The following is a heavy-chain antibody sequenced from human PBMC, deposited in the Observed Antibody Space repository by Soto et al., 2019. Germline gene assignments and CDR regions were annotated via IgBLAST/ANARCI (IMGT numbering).Heavy chain of an antibody. Sequence: LRLSCIPSGFTFSNFGMHWVRQAPGEGLEWVAFISYDGRNKYSSDSVKGRFAVSRDNSKNTLYLQMNSPRAEDSAVYYCAKDGIPTPGPLDVWGQGTTVTVSS. V-gene: IGHV3-30*18. CDR3: AKDGIPTPGPLDV. CDR2: ISYDGRNK. J-gene: IGHJ6*02. CDR1: GFTFSNFG. D-gene: IGHD2-2*02.